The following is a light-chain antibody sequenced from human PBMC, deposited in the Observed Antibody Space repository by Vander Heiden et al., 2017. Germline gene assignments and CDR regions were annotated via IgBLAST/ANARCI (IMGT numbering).Light chain of an antibody. CDR1: SSDVGGYNY. Sequence: SVSGSPGQSITISCTGTSSDVGGYNYVSWYQQHPGKAPKLMMYEVSNRPSGVSNRVSGSKSGNTASLTISGLQAEDEADDYCSSYTSSSIDVFGTGTKVTVL. V-gene: IGLV2-14*01. J-gene: IGLJ1*01. CDR2: EVS. CDR3: SSYTSSSIDV.